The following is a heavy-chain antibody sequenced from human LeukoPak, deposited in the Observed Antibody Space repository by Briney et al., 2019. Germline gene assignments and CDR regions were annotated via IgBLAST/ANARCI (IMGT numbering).Heavy chain of an antibody. J-gene: IGHJ4*02. D-gene: IGHD4-17*01. V-gene: IGHV4-4*02. CDR3: MGADYGGH. CDR1: GVSISTNNW. Sequence: SETLSLTCTVPGVSISTNNWWSWVRQPPGKGLEWIGEIWHSGTTNYDPSLKSRVTISVDKSKNQFSLNLTSVTAADTAVYYCMGADYGGHWGQGTLVTVSS. CDR2: IWHSGTT.